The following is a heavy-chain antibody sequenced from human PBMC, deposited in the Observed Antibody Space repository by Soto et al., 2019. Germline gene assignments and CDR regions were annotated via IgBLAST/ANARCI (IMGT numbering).Heavy chain of an antibody. V-gene: IGHV3-64D*06. CDR3: VKGSRGEYSYYYNGVAV. J-gene: IGHJ6*02. CDR1: GFNFNNFA. CDR2: IIYTGGST. D-gene: IGHD3-16*01. Sequence: GGSLRLSCAGSGFNFNNFAMHWARQPPGTGLEYVSSIIYTGGSTFHADSVKGRFIISRDNSKGTLFLQMSSLRVEDTAVYYCVKGSRGEYSYYYNGVAVWGQGTKVTVSS.